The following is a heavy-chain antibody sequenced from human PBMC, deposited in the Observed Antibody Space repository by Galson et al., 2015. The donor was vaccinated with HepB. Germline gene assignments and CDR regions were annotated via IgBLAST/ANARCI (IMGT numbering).Heavy chain of an antibody. J-gene: IGHJ4*02. CDR3: AKDGSGSYYFDY. Sequence: SLRLSCAASGFTFSSYGMHWVRQAPGKGLEWVAVISYDGSNKYYADSVKGRFTISRDNSKNTLYLQMNSLRAEDTAVYYCAKDGSGSYYFDYWGQGTLVTVSS. CDR1: GFTFSSYG. D-gene: IGHD3-10*01. V-gene: IGHV3-30*18. CDR2: ISYDGSNK.